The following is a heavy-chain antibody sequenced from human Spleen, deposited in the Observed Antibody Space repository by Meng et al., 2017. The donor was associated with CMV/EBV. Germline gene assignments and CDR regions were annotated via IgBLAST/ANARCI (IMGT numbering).Heavy chain of an antibody. D-gene: IGHD6-6*01. J-gene: IGHJ4*02. CDR2: IYYSGST. CDR3: ARELLEYSSSFFYY. CDR1: GGSISSGGYY. V-gene: IGHV4-31*03. Sequence: SETLSLTCTVSGGSISSGGYYWSWIRQHPGKGLEWIGYIYYSGSTYYNPSLKSRVTISVDTSKNQFSLKLSSVTAADTAVYHGARELLEYSSSFFYYWGQGTLVTVSS.